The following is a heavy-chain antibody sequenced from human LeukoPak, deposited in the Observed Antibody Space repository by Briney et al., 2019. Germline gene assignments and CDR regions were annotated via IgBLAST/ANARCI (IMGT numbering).Heavy chain of an antibody. V-gene: IGHV1-18*01. D-gene: IGHD3-3*01. J-gene: IGHJ5*02. CDR1: GYTFTSYG. CDR2: ISAYNGNT. CDR3: ARDRADDYDFWSGYVWFDP. Sequence: GASVKVSCKASGYTFTSYGISWVRQAPGQGLEWMGWISAYNGNTNYAQKLQGRVTMTTDTSTSTAYMELRSLRSDDTAVYYCARDRADDYDFWSGYVWFDPWGQGTLVIVSS.